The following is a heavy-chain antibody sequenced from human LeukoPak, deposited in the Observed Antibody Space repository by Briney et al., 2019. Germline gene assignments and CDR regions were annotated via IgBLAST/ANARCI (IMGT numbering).Heavy chain of an antibody. V-gene: IGHV1-18*01. J-gene: IGHJ4*02. CDR2: ISAYNGNT. CDR1: GYTFTSYG. Sequence: ASVKVSCKASGYTFTSYGISWVRQAPGQGLEWMGWISAYNGNTNYAQKLQGIVTMTTDTSTSTAYMELRSLRSDDTAVYYCARVVRELHLLDYWGEGTLVTVSS. D-gene: IGHD3-10*01. CDR3: ARVVRELHLLDY.